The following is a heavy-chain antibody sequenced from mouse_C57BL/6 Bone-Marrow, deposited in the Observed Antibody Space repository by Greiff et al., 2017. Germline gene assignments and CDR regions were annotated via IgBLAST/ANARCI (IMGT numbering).Heavy chain of an antibody. V-gene: IGHV5-17*01. CDR3: ARGGFAS. Sequence: EVQLVESGGGLVKPGGSLKLSCAASGFTFSDYGMHWVRQAPEKGLEWVAYISRGSSTIYYADTVKGRFTLSRDNATNTPFLQMTSLRSEATALYYCARGGFASWAKGTLVTVS. CDR1: GFTFSDYG. CDR2: ISRGSSTI. J-gene: IGHJ3*01.